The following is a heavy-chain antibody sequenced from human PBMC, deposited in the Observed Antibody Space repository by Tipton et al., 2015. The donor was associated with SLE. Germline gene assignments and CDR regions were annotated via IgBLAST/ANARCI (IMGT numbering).Heavy chain of an antibody. CDR3: ARGRGYSYGIDY. V-gene: IGHV4-61*03. CDR1: GGSVSSGSHY. Sequence: LRLSCTVSGGSVSSGSHYWSWIRQPPGEGLEWIGYIYNSGSISYHPSLKSRVTISVDTSKNHFSLKLSSVTAADTAVYYCARGRGYSYGIDYWGQGTLVTVSS. J-gene: IGHJ4*02. CDR2: IYNSGSI. D-gene: IGHD5-18*01.